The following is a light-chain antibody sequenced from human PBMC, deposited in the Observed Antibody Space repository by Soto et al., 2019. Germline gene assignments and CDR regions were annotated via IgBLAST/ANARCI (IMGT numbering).Light chain of an antibody. CDR3: QQYDDYPLT. V-gene: IGKV1-5*03. CDR2: KAS. J-gene: IGKJ2*01. CDR1: HNIGSW. Sequence: DIQMTQSPSTLSASVGDRFTITCRASHNIGSWLAWYQQKPGQAPKLLIYKASNLQSGVPSTFSGSGSGTEFVLTISSLQPDDSAMYYCQQYDDYPLTFGQGTKLEIK.